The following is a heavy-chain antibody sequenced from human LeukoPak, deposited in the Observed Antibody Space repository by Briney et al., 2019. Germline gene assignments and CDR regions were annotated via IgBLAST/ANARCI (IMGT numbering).Heavy chain of an antibody. Sequence: SETLSLTCTVSGGSISSGDYYWSWIRQPPGKGLEWIGYIYYSGSTYYNPSLKSRVTISVDTSKNQFSLKLSSVTAADTAVYYCARHLNTYYYDSSGYYHNWFDPWGQGTLVTVSS. J-gene: IGHJ5*02. V-gene: IGHV4-30-4*08. D-gene: IGHD3-22*01. CDR1: GGSISSGDYY. CDR3: ARHLNTYYYDSSGYYHNWFDP. CDR2: IYYSGST.